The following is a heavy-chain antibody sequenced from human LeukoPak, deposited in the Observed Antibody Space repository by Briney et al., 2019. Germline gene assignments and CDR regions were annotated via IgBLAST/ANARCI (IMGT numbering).Heavy chain of an antibody. CDR2: IYHSGGT. D-gene: IGHD3-10*01. Sequence: PSQTLSLTCAVSGCSISSGGYSWIWIRQPPGKGLEWNGYIYHSGGTYYNPALKSRITISVNRSKNQFSLKLSSVTAADTAVYYCARGGSGSYYNWFDPWGQGTLVTVSS. CDR3: ARGGSGSYYNWFDP. CDR1: GCSISSGGYS. J-gene: IGHJ5*02. V-gene: IGHV4-30-2*01.